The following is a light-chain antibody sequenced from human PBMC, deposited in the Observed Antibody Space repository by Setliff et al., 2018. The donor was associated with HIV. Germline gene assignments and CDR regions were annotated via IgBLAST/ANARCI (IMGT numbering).Light chain of an antibody. Sequence: QSALAQPASVSGSPGQSITISCTGTSGDVGGYDFVSWYQQHPGKAPKLMIYQATKRPSGVSNRFSGSKSGNTASLTISGLQAEDEADYYCCSNTGSNTYVFGTGTKVTVL. J-gene: IGLJ1*01. CDR3: CSNTGSNTYV. CDR1: SGDVGGYDF. V-gene: IGLV2-23*01. CDR2: QAT.